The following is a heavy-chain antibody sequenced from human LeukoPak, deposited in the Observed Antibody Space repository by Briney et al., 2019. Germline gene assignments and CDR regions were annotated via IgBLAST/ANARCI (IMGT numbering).Heavy chain of an antibody. Sequence: VGSLRLSCAASAFTFSNYWMHWVRQAPGKGLVWVSRIKSDGSSTNYADSVKGRFTISRDNAKNTLYLQMNSLRAEDTAVYYCSGSESYPHRYWGQGTLVTVSS. CDR2: IKSDGSST. J-gene: IGHJ4*02. V-gene: IGHV3-74*01. CDR3: SGSESYPHRY. D-gene: IGHD3-10*01. CDR1: AFTFSNYW.